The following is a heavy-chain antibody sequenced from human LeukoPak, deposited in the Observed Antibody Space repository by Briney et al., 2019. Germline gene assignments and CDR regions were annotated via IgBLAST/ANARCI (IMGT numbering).Heavy chain of an antibody. V-gene: IGHV3-30*03. CDR1: GFTFSSYG. CDR3: ARGGLRWLVPNWFDP. CDR2: ISYDGSNK. D-gene: IGHD4-23*01. J-gene: IGHJ5*02. Sequence: PGGSLRLSCAASGFTFSSYGMHWVRQAPGKGLEWVAVISYDGSNKYYADSVKGRFTISRDNSKNTLFLQMNSLRAEDTAVYYCARGGLRWLVPNWFDPWGQGTLVTVSS.